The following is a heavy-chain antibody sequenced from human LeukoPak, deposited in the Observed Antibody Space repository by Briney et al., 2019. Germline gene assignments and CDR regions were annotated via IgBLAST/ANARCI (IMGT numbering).Heavy chain of an antibody. CDR3: ARRRVDDFWSGYRSKTGTNWFDP. CDR1: GGSISSSSYY. CDR2: IYYSGST. Sequence: SETLSLTCTVSGGSISSSSYYWGWIRQPPGKGLEWIGSIYYSGSTYYNPSPKSRVTISVDTSKNQFSLKLSSVTAADTAVYYCARRRVDDFWSGYRSKTGTNWFDPWGQGTLVTVSS. D-gene: IGHD3-3*01. J-gene: IGHJ5*02. V-gene: IGHV4-39*01.